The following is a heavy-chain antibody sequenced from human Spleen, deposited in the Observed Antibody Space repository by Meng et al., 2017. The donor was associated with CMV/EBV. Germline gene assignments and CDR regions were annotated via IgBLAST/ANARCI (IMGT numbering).Heavy chain of an antibody. J-gene: IGHJ4*02. CDR3: ARALARGTFDY. V-gene: IGHV4-39*07. Sequence: CTVSGGSISSGDYYWSWIRQPPGKGLEWIGEINHSGSTNYNPSLKSRVTISVDTSKNQFSLKLSSVTAADTAVYYCARALARGTFDYWGQGTLVTVSS. CDR1: GGSISSGDYY. CDR2: INHSGST.